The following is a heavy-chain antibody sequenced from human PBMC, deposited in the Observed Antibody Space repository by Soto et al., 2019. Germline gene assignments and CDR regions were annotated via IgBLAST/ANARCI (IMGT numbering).Heavy chain of an antibody. V-gene: IGHV1-69*12. CDR1: GGTFSSYA. D-gene: IGHD2-15*01. CDR3: TTETRYSSNGSCYVLPTLDY. CDR2: IIPIFGTA. J-gene: IGHJ4*02. Sequence: QVQLVQSGAEVKKPGSSVKVSCKASGGTFSSYAISWVRQAPGQGLEWMGGIIPIFGTANYAQKFQGRVTITADESTCIVYTWLSRQRHENTAVYYCTTETRYSSNGSCYVLPTLDYRGQGTLVTVSS.